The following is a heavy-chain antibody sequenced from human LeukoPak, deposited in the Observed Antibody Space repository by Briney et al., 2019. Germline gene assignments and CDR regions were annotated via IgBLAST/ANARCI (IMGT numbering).Heavy chain of an antibody. D-gene: IGHD3-10*01. J-gene: IGHJ6*02. Sequence: GGSLRLSCAASGFTFSSYAMHWVRQAPGKGLEWVAVISYDGSNKYYADSVKGRFSTSRDNSKNTLYLQMNSLRAEDTAVYYCARDLITMVRGVMFYYYYGMDVWGQGTTVTVSS. CDR2: ISYDGSNK. CDR3: ARDLITMVRGVMFYYYYGMDV. V-gene: IGHV3-30-3*01. CDR1: GFTFSSYA.